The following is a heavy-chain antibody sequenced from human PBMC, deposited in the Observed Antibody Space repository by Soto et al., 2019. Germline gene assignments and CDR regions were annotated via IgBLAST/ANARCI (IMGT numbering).Heavy chain of an antibody. J-gene: IGHJ5*02. D-gene: IGHD2-8*02. CDR2: IYNSGNT. V-gene: IGHV4-4*09. CDR1: GGSLSNYY. Sequence: QVQLQESGPGLVKPSETLSLTCTVSGGSLSNYYWGWIRQPPGKGLEWIGHIYNSGNTKYNPSLKSRVTISVDTAKNQFSLKLTSFTAAYMAVYSCARFPPRNHDSTASWFDPWGQGTLVTVSS. CDR3: ARFPPRNHDSTASWFDP.